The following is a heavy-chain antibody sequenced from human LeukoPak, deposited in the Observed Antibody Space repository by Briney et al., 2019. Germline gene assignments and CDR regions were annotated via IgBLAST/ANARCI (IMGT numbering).Heavy chain of an antibody. Sequence: GRSLRLSCAASGFTFSSYAMHWVRQAPGKRLEWVAVISYDGSNKYYADSVKGRFTISRDNSKNTLYLQMNSLRAEDTAVYYCARDGGGDITMVYYFDYWGQGTLVTVSS. V-gene: IGHV3-30-3*01. CDR2: ISYDGSNK. CDR1: GFTFSSYA. CDR3: ARDGGGDITMVYYFDY. J-gene: IGHJ4*02. D-gene: IGHD3-10*01.